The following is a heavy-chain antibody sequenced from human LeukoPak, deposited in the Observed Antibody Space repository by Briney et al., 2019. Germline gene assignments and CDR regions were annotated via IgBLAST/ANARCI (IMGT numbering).Heavy chain of an antibody. CDR3: AGLTGSDY. Sequence: SGGSLRLSCAASGFTFNNYAMNWVRQAPGKGLEWVSAISGSGGSAYYADSVKGRFTISRGNSKNTLYLQMNSLRAEDTAVYYCAGLTGSDYWGQGTLVTVSS. J-gene: IGHJ4*02. D-gene: IGHD7-27*01. CDR2: ISGSGGSA. CDR1: GFTFNNYA. V-gene: IGHV3-23*01.